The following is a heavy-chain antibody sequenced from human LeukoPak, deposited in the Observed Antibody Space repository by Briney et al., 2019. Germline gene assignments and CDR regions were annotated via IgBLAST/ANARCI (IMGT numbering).Heavy chain of an antibody. CDR1: GGTFSSYA. D-gene: IGHD4-17*01. V-gene: IGHV1-18*01. CDR2: ISVYNGNT. Sequence: ASVKVSCKASGGTFSSYAISWVRQAPGQGPNWMGWISVYNGNTNYVQKYQGRVTMTTDTSTSTAYMELRSLRSDDTAVYYCARVRPSYGDYVGYFDYWGQGTLVTVSS. CDR3: ARVRPSYGDYVGYFDY. J-gene: IGHJ4*02.